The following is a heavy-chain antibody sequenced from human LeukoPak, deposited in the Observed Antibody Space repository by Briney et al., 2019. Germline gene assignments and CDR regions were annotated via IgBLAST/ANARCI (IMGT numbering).Heavy chain of an antibody. CDR3: AKKLGIPGYTSSWPPADY. V-gene: IGHV3-30*04. CDR1: GFTFSTYA. CDR2: ISFDGSNQ. J-gene: IGHJ4*02. D-gene: IGHD6-13*01. Sequence: PGGSLRLSCAASGFTFSTYAMHWVRQAPGKGLEWVAVISFDGSNQYCADSVKGRFTISRDNSKNTLYLQMSSLRAEDAAVYYCAKKLGIPGYTSSWPPADYWGQGTLVTVSS.